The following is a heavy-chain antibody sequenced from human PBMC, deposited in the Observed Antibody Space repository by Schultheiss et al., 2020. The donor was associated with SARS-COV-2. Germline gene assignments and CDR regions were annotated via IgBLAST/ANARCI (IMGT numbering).Heavy chain of an antibody. Sequence: ETLSLTCAVYGGSFSGYYWSWIRQPPGKGLEWVSGINWNGGSTGYADSVKGRFTISRDNAKNSLFLHMDSLRAEDTAVYYCASRPYCTNGVCYSRYYFDYWGQGTLVTVSS. CDR2: INWNGGST. CDR1: GGSFSGYY. V-gene: IGHV3-20*04. CDR3: ASRPYCTNGVCYSRYYFDY. J-gene: IGHJ4*02. D-gene: IGHD2-8*01.